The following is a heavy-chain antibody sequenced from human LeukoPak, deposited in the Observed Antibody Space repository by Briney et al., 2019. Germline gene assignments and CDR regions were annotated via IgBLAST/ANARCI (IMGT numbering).Heavy chain of an antibody. CDR1: GGSISSYY. D-gene: IGHD3-3*01. Sequence: SETLSLTCTVSGGSISSYYWSWIRQPPGKGLEWIGYIYYSGSTNYNPSLKSRVTISVDTSKNQFSLKLSSVTAADTAVYYCARNRLYDFWGPSPVLYYYYYMDVWGKGTTVTVSS. J-gene: IGHJ6*03. CDR2: IYYSGST. V-gene: IGHV4-59*01. CDR3: ARNRLYDFWGPSPVLYYYYYMDV.